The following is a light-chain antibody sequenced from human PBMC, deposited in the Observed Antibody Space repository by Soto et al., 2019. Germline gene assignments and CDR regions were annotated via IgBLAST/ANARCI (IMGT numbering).Light chain of an antibody. J-gene: IGKJ4*01. V-gene: IGKV1-16*01. CDR3: QQYESFPLT. CDR1: QGINKF. Sequence: DIPMTQSPSSLSASVGDSVTITCRASQGINKFLAWFQQKPGTAPKSLISTASRLQSGVPSRFSGSGSGTHFTLTINNLQPEDFATYYCQQYESFPLTFGGGTRVEIK. CDR2: TAS.